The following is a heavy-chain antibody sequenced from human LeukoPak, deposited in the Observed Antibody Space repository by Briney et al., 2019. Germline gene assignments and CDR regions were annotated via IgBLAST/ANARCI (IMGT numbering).Heavy chain of an antibody. Sequence: GRSLRLSCAASGFTFSSYGMHWVRQAPGKGLEWVAVIWYDGSNKYYADSVKGRFTISRDNSKNTLYLQMNSLRAEDTAVYYCARDREIQLGYYYYGMDVWGQGTTVTVSS. CDR2: IWYDGSNK. CDR3: ARDREIQLGYYYYGMDV. V-gene: IGHV3-33*01. J-gene: IGHJ6*02. D-gene: IGHD5-18*01. CDR1: GFTFSSYG.